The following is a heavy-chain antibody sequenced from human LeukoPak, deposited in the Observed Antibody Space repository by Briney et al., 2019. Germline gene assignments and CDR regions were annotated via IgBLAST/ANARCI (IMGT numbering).Heavy chain of an antibody. D-gene: IGHD6-13*01. CDR1: GFTFSSYA. J-gene: IGHJ4*02. Sequence: GGSLRLSCAASGFTFSSYAMSWVRQAPGKGLEWVSTIGGSGDTTFYADSVRGRFTISRDNSNNTLYLQMSSLRAEDTAVYYCAKERSSIPAAANYWGQGTLVTVSS. CDR3: AKERSSIPAAANY. V-gene: IGHV3-23*01. CDR2: IGGSGDTT.